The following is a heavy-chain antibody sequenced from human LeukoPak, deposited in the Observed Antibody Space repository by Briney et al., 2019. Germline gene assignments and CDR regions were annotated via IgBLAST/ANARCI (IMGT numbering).Heavy chain of an antibody. D-gene: IGHD6-13*01. CDR2: INSDGSST. CDR3: ASPRVNHGYSSSWRFAFDI. Sequence: PGGSLRLSCAASGFTFSSYWMHWVRQAPGKGLVWVSRINSDGSSTSYADSVKGRFTISRDNAKNTLYLQMNSLRAEDTAVYYCASPRVNHGYSSSWRFAFDIWGQGTMVTVSS. V-gene: IGHV3-74*01. CDR1: GFTFSSYW. J-gene: IGHJ3*02.